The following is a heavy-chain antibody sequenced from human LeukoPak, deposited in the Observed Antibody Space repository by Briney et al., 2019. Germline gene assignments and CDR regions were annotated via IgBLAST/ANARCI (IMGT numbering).Heavy chain of an antibody. D-gene: IGHD2-2*01. CDR2: AYYSGST. Sequence: SETLSLTCTVSGGSISSYYWSWIRQPPGKGLEWIGYAYYSGSTNYNPSLKSRVTISVDTSKNQFSLKLSSVTAADTAVYYCARIGSVVVVPASGDAFDIWGQGTMVTVSS. V-gene: IGHV4-59*01. CDR1: GGSISSYY. CDR3: ARIGSVVVVPASGDAFDI. J-gene: IGHJ3*02.